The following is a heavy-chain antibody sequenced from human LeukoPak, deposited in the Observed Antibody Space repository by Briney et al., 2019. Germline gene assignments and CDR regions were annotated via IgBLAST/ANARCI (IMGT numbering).Heavy chain of an antibody. V-gene: IGHV3-23*01. CDR1: GFTLSSYD. CDR2: ISYNSGTI. D-gene: IGHD6-13*01. Sequence: GGSLRLSCAASGFTLSSYDMIWVRQAPGKGLEWVSYISYNSGTIYYADSVKGRFTISRDNSKNTLYLQMNSLRAEDTAVYYCAKGTIAAATIFDYWGQGTLVTVSS. CDR3: AKGTIAAATIFDY. J-gene: IGHJ4*02.